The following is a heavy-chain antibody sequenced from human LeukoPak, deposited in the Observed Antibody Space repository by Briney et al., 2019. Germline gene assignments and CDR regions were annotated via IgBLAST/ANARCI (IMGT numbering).Heavy chain of an antibody. J-gene: IGHJ5*02. CDR3: AQGDGYNPS. V-gene: IGHV4-59*11. CDR2: ISYNGRT. CDR1: GGSMSRLH. D-gene: IGHD5-24*01. Sequence: PSETLSLTCTVSGGSMSRLHWSWLRQAPGKGLEWIGYISYNGRTNYNPSLKSRVTISVETSKNQFSLNLNSLTAADTAIYYCAQGDGYNPSWGQGTLVTVSS.